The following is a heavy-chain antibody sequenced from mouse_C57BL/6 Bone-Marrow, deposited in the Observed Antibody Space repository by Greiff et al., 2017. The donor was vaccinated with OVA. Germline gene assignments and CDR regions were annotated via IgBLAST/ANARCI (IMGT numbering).Heavy chain of an antibody. CDR2: IYPGDGDT. D-gene: IGHD1-1*01. CDR1: GYAFSSSW. CDR3: ARGVTTEVANYYDY. Sequence: VQLQQSGPELVKPGASVKISCKASGYAFSSSWMNWVKQRPGKGLEWIGRIYPGDGDTNYNGKFKGKATLTADKSSSTAYMQLSSLTSEDSAVYFCARGVTTEVANYYDYWGQGTTLTVSS. V-gene: IGHV1-82*01. J-gene: IGHJ2*01.